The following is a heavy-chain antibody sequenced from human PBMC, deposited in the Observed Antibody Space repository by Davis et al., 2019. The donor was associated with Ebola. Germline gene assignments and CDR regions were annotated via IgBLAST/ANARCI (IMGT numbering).Heavy chain of an antibody. CDR2: INSKTEGWTT. D-gene: IGHD3-3*01. V-gene: IGHV3-15*01. CDR3: TTLSYDFWSGYYTNAFDY. CDR1: GFTFSNAW. J-gene: IGHJ4*02. Sequence: PGGSLRLSCAASGFTFSNAWMSWVRQAPGKGLEWVGRINSKTEGWTTDYATPVKGRFTISRDDSKNTLYLQMNSLKTEDTAVYYCTTLSYDFWSGYYTNAFDYWGQGTLVTVSS.